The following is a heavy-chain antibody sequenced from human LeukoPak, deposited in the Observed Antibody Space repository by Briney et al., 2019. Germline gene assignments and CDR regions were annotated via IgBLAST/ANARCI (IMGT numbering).Heavy chain of an antibody. J-gene: IGHJ6*02. CDR3: ASHSSGRSGYYGMDV. CDR1: GFTFSSYW. D-gene: IGHD6-19*01. V-gene: IGHV3-74*01. Sequence: GGSLRLSCAASGFTFSSYWMHWVRQAPGKGLVWVSRINSDGSRSTYADSVKGRFTISRDNAKNTLYLQMNSLRAEDTAVYYCASHSSGRSGYYGMDVWGQGTTVTVSS. CDR2: INSDGSRS.